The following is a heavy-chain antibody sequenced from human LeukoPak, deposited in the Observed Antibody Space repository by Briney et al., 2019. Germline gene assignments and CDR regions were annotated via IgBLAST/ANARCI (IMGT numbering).Heavy chain of an antibody. D-gene: IGHD3-10*01. CDR2: IHPRSGET. J-gene: IGHJ4*02. V-gene: IGHV1-2*02. CDR3: ARDGEYGTGSYYRGCFDY. Sequence: GASVKVSCKASGYSFTAFYIHWVRQAPAQGLEWMGWIHPRSGETNYAYKFRGRVTMTRDTSISTTYMDLGSLGSDDTAVYYCARDGEYGTGSYYRGCFDYWGQGTLVTVSS. CDR1: GYSFTAFY.